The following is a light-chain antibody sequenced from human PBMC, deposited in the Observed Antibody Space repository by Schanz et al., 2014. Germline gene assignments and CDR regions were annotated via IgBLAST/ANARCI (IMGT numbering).Light chain of an antibody. Sequence: QSAPTQPPSASGSPGQSVTISCTGTSSDVGGYNFVSWYQQHPGKAPKLMIYEVTKRPSGVPDRFSGSSSGTSASLVITGLQSEDEADYYCQSYDSRLSAWVFGGGTKLTVL. CDR3: QSYDSRLSAWV. J-gene: IGLJ3*02. CDR2: EVT. CDR1: SSDVGGYNF. V-gene: IGLV2-8*01.